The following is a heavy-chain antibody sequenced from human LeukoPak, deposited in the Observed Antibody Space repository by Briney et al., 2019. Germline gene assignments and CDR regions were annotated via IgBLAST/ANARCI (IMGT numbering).Heavy chain of an antibody. CDR2: IYHSGST. D-gene: IGHD2-8*01. Sequence: SETLSLTCAVSGGSISSGDYSWSWIRQPPGKGLEWIGYIYHSGSTYYNPSLKSRVTISVDTSKNQFSLKLSSVTAADTAVYYCAREMVPSDAFDIWGQGTMVTVSS. J-gene: IGHJ3*02. V-gene: IGHV4-30-2*01. CDR1: GGSISSGDYS. CDR3: AREMVPSDAFDI.